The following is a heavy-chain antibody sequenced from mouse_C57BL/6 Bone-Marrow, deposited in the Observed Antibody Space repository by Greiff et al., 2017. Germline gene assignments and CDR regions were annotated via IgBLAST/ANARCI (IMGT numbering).Heavy chain of an antibody. CDR2: IYPGDGDT. D-gene: IGHD1-2*01. J-gene: IGHJ2*01. Sequence: QVQLQQSGAELVKPGASVKISCKASGYAFSRYWMNWVKQRPGKGLEWIGQIYPGDGDTNYNVKFKGKATLTADKSSSTAYMQLSSLTSEDSAVYFCARRPLEYFDYWGQGTTLTVTS. V-gene: IGHV1-80*01. CDR3: ARRPLEYFDY. CDR1: GYAFSRYW.